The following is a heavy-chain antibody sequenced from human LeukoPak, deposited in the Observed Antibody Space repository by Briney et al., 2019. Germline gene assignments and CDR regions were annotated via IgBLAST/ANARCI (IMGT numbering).Heavy chain of an antibody. J-gene: IGHJ4*02. CDR2: IYSGGST. CDR1: GFTFSSYA. Sequence: GGSLRLSCGASGFTFSSYAMSWVRQAPGKGLEWVSVIYSGGSTYYADSVKGRFTISRDNSKNTVYLQMNSLRAEDTAVYYCARESSGWLQLFDYWGQGTLVTVSS. D-gene: IGHD5-24*01. V-gene: IGHV3-66*01. CDR3: ARESSGWLQLFDY.